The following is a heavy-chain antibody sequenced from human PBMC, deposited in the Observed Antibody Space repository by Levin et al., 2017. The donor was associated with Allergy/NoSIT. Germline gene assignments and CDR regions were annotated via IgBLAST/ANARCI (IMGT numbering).Heavy chain of an antibody. J-gene: IGHJ4*02. Sequence: SCAASGFTFGDYAMHWVRQAPGKGLEWVSGINWNRDKIGYADSVRARFTISRDNAKNSLYLQMNRLGPEDTALYYCAKGLNWGSPNTFDYWGQGTLVTVSS. D-gene: IGHD7-27*01. CDR1: GFTFGDYA. CDR3: AKGLNWGSPNTFDY. V-gene: IGHV3-9*01. CDR2: INWNRDKI.